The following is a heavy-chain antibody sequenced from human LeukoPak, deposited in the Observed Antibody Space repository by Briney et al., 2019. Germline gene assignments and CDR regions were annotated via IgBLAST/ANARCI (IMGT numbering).Heavy chain of an antibody. CDR3: ARDYCSSTSCLFDY. CDR1: GYTFTGYH. CDR2: INPNSGDT. Sequence: ASVTVSCTASGYTFTGYHMHWVRQAPGQGLEWMGRINPNSGDTNYAQNFQGRVTMTRDTSISTAYMELSRLRSDDTAVYYCARDYCSSTSCLFDYWGQGTLVTVSS. D-gene: IGHD2-2*01. V-gene: IGHV1-2*06. J-gene: IGHJ4*02.